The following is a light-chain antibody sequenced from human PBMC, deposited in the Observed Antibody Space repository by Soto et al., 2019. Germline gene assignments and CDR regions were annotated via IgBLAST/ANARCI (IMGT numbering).Light chain of an antibody. J-gene: IGLJ1*01. V-gene: IGLV2-11*01. CDR3: CSYAGSYSFL. Sequence: QSALTQPRSVSGSSGQSVTISCTGTSSDVGAYNYVSWYQQHPGKAPKVMIYDVTERPSGVPDRFSGSKSGNTASLTISGLQAEDEADYYCCSYAGSYSFLFGSGTKLTVL. CDR1: SSDVGAYNY. CDR2: DVT.